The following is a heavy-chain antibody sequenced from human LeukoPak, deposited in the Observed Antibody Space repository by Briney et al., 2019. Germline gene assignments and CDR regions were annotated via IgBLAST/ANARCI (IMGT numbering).Heavy chain of an antibody. V-gene: IGHV4-4*07. CDR1: GGSISSYY. CDR3: ARDRYYYVSGSYRLFDY. CDR2: IHTSGST. J-gene: IGHJ4*02. D-gene: IGHD3-10*01. Sequence: SETLSLTCTVSGGSISSYYWSWIRQPAGKGLERIGCIHTSGSTNYNPSLKSRVTMSVDTSKNQFSLKLSSVTATDTAVYYCARDRYYYVSGSYRLFDYWGQGTLVTVSS.